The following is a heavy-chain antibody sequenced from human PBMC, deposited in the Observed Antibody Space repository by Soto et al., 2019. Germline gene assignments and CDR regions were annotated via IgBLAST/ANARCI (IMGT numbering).Heavy chain of an antibody. J-gene: IGHJ3*02. CDR1: GFTFSSYW. CDR3: ARARGSTIFGVVIAGEADAFDI. V-gene: IGHV3-74*01. CDR2: INSDGSST. D-gene: IGHD3-3*01. Sequence: EVQLVESGGGLVQPGGSLKLSCAASGFTFSSYWMHWVRQAPGKGLVWVSRINSDGSSTSYADSVKGRFTISRDNAKNMVYLQMNSLRAEDTAVYYCARARGSTIFGVVIAGEADAFDIWGQGTMVTVSS.